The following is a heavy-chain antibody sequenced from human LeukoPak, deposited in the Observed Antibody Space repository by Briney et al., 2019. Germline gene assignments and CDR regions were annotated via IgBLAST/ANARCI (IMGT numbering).Heavy chain of an antibody. CDR2: MNPNTGNT. Sequence: ASVKVSCKASGYTFTNYDINWVRQATGQGLEWMGWMNPNTGNTGYAHKFQGRVTITGNTSISTAYMELSSLRSEDTAVYYCARERNSGYSSLGPWGQGTLVTVSS. V-gene: IGHV1-8*03. D-gene: IGHD3-22*01. CDR3: ARERNSGYSSLGP. CDR1: GYTFTNYD. J-gene: IGHJ4*02.